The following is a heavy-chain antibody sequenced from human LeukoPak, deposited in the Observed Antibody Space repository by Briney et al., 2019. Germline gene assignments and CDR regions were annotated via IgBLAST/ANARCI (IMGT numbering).Heavy chain of an antibody. CDR1: GFTFSTFA. CDR2: IFPSGGEI. CDR3: ATYRQVLLPFES. D-gene: IGHD2-8*02. J-gene: IGHJ4*02. Sequence: GGSLRLSCAASGFTFSTFAMIWVRQPPGKVLEWVSSIFPSGGEIHYADSVRGRFTISRDNSKSTLSLQMNSLRAEDTAIYYCATYRQVLLPFESWGQGTLVTVSS. V-gene: IGHV3-23*01.